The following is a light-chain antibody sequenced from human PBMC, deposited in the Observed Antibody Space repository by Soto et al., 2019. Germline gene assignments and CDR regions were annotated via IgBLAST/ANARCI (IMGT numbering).Light chain of an antibody. J-gene: IGLJ3*02. Sequence: QSVLTQSPSVSAAPGQTVTISCSGTSSNIGNNYVSWYQLLPETAPKLLIYDNIKRPSGIPDRFSGSKSGTSATLVITGLQPGDEADYYCGTWESSRNWVFGGGTKLTVL. V-gene: IGLV1-51*01. CDR3: GTWESSRNWV. CDR1: SSNIGNNY. CDR2: DNI.